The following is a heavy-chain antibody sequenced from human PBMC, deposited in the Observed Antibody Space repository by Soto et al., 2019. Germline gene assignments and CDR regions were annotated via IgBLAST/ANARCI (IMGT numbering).Heavy chain of an antibody. CDR3: ARGHRMIRGGDWFDP. CDR2: IYYSGST. CDR1: GGSISSYY. D-gene: IGHD3-22*01. Sequence: SETLSLTCTVSGGSISSYYWSCIRQPPGKGLEWIGYIYYSGSTNYNPSLKSRVTISVDTSKNQFSLKLSSVTAADTAVYYCARGHRMIRGGDWFDPWGQGTLVTVSS. V-gene: IGHV4-59*01. J-gene: IGHJ5*02.